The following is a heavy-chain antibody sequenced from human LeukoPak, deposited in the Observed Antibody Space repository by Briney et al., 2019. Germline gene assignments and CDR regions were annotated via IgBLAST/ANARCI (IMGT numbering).Heavy chain of an antibody. CDR2: ISSSSSYI. CDR3: AREGSGVAGHFDY. CDR1: GFTFSSYR. J-gene: IGHJ4*02. Sequence: GGSLRLSCAASGFTFSSYRMNWVRRAPGKGLEWVSSISSSSSYIYYADSVKGRFTISRDNAKNSLYLQMNSLRAEDTAVYYCAREGSGVAGHFDYWGQGTLVTVSS. V-gene: IGHV3-21*01. D-gene: IGHD6-19*01.